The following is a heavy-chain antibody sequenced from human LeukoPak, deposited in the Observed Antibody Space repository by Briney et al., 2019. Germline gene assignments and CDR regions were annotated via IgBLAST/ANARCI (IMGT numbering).Heavy chain of an antibody. CDR1: GFTFSNAW. CDR3: TTGNWGSFSY. CDR2: IKSRSDGGTT. J-gene: IGHJ4*02. Sequence: GGSLTLSCAASGFTFSNAWMNWVRQAPGKGLEWVGRIKSRSDGGTTDYVAPVKGRFTISRDDSKHTLYLQVNSLKTEDTAVYYCTTGNWGSFSYWGQGTLVTVSS. V-gene: IGHV3-15*01. D-gene: IGHD7-27*01.